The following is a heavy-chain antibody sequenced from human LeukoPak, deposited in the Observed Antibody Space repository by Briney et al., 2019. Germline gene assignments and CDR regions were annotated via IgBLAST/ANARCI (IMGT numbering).Heavy chain of an antibody. CDR1: GDTFTSYY. J-gene: IGHJ5*02. CDR3: ARGAVAGTFGWFDP. Sequence: ASVKVSCKASGDTFTSYYMHWVRQAPGQGLEWMGIINPSGGSTSYAQKFQGRVTMTRDMSTSTVYMELSRLRSDDTAVYYCARGAVAGTFGWFDPWGQGTLVTVSS. D-gene: IGHD6-19*01. CDR2: INPSGGST. V-gene: IGHV1-46*01.